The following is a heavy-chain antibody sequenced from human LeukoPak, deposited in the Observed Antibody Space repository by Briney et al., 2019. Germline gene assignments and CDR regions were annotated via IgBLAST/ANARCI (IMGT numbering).Heavy chain of an antibody. CDR1: GYTFTGYN. CDR3: APTSVSYFDY. CDR2: INPNSGDT. V-gene: IGHV1-2*02. D-gene: IGHD2-2*01. Sequence: ASVKVSCKTSGYTFTGYNRHWLRQAPGQGLEWMGWINPNSGDTNYAQKFQGRVTMTRDTSINTAYMELSRLRSDDTAVYYCAPTSVSYFDYWGQGTLVTVSS. J-gene: IGHJ4*02.